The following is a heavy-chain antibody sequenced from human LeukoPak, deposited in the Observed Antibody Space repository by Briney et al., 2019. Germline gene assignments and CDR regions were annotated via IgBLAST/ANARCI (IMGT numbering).Heavy chain of an antibody. CDR1: GFTFSSYW. V-gene: IGHV3-21*01. CDR2: ISSSSNYI. CDR3: AELGITMIGGV. J-gene: IGHJ6*04. Sequence: GGSLRLSCAASGFTFSSYWMHWVRQAPGKGLVWASCISSSSNYIYNADSVKGRFTISRDNAKNSLYLQMNSLRAEDTAVYYFAELGITMIGGVWGKGTTVTISS. D-gene: IGHD3-10*02.